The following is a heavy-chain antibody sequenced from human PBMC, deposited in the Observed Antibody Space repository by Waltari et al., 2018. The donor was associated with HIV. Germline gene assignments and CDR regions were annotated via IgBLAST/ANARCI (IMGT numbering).Heavy chain of an antibody. CDR2: INSDGSST. V-gene: IGHV3-74*01. J-gene: IGHJ4*02. Sequence: EVQLVESGGELVQPGGSLRLSCAASGLTFRNYWMHWVRQAPGKGLWGVSRINSDGSSTNYADFVKGRFTISRDNAKNTLYLQMNSLRADDTAVYYCASAPGPSYFDFWGQGTLVTVSS. CDR3: ASAPGPSYFDF. D-gene: IGHD6-13*01. CDR1: GLTFRNYW.